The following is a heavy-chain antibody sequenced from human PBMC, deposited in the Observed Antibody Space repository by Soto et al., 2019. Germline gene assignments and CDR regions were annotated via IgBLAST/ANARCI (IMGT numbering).Heavy chain of an antibody. CDR3: ARALENCSGGSCYLWFDP. CDR1: GVSISSYY. Sequence: PSETLSLTCTVSGVSISSYYWSWIRQPPGKGLEWIGYIYYSGSTNYNPSLKSRVTISVDTSKNQFSLKLSSVTAADTAVYYCARALENCSGGSCYLWFDPWGQGTLVTVSS. V-gene: IGHV4-59*01. D-gene: IGHD2-15*01. J-gene: IGHJ5*02. CDR2: IYYSGST.